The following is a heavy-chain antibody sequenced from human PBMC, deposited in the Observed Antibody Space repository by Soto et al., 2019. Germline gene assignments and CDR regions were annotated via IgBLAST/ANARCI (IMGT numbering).Heavy chain of an antibody. D-gene: IGHD3-22*01. CDR1: GGPFSSYA. CDR2: ILPIFGTA. V-gene: IGHV1-69*13. CDR3: ARSENIVVVWSYYYYGMDV. J-gene: IGHJ6*02. Sequence: SVKVSFKASGGPFSSYAISWVRQAPGQGLEWMGGILPIFGTANYAQKFQGRVTITADESTSTAYMELSSLRSEDTAVYYCARSENIVVVWSYYYYGMDVWGQGTTVTVSS.